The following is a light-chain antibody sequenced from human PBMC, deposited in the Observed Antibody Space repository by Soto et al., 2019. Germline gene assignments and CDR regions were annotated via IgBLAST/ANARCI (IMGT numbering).Light chain of an antibody. J-gene: IGKJ4*01. CDR2: EAS. CDR3: QQHAHWPLT. CDR1: QSVGNN. Sequence: EIVLTQSPATLSLSPGEGATLSCRASQSVGNNLAWYQQKPGQAPGLLIYEASTRATGIPARFSGSGSGTDFTLTISSLEPEDFAVYYCQQHAHWPLTFGGGTKVDIK. V-gene: IGKV3-11*01.